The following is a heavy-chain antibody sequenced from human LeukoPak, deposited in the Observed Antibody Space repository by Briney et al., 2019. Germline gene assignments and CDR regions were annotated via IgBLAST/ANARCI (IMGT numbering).Heavy chain of an antibody. J-gene: IGHJ6*03. V-gene: IGHV4-4*07. CDR3: ARALGYYDSSGYSPANYYYYYMDV. CDR2: IYTSGST. D-gene: IGHD3-22*01. Sequence: SETLSLTCTVSGGSINNYYWSWIRQPAGKGLEWIGRIYTSGSTNYNPSLKSRVTMSVDTSKNQFSLKLSSVTAADTAVYYRARALGYYDSSGYSPANYYYYYMDVWGKGTTVTVSS. CDR1: GGSINNYY.